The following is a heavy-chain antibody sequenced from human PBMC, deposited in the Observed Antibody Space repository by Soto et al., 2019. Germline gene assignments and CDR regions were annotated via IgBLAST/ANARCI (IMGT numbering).Heavy chain of an antibody. D-gene: IGHD2-21*02. CDR2: INPSGDSP. CDR1: GYTFTDFH. J-gene: IGHJ6*02. CDR3: ARDQGYCGADCYRGSMDGMDV. Sequence: ASVKVSCKASGYTFTDFHMHWVRQAPGQGLEWMGIINPSGDSPGYAQKFQGRVTMTRDTSTTTVYMELSSLRSDDTAVYYCARDQGYCGADCYRGSMDGMDVWGQGTTVTVSS. V-gene: IGHV1-46*01.